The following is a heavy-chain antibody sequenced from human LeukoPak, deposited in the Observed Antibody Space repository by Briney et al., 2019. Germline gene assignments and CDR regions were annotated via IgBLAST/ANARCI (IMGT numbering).Heavy chain of an antibody. J-gene: IGHJ4*02. CDR3: ARGYSSGRHLYYFDS. CDR2: IYYSGST. V-gene: IGHV4-59*12. D-gene: IGHD6-19*01. Sequence: PSETLSFTCTVSGGSISSYYWSWIRQPPGKGLEWIGYIYYSGSTNYNPSLKSRVTISVDTSKNQFSLKLTSVTAADTAVYFCARGYSSGRHLYYFDSWGQGTLVTVSS. CDR1: GGSISSYY.